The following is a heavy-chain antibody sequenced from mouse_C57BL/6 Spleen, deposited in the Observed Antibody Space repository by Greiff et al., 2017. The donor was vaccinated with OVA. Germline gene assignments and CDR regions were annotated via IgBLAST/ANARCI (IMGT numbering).Heavy chain of an antibody. J-gene: IGHJ2*01. V-gene: IGHV14-2*01. Sequence: VQLQQSGAELVKPGASVKLSCTASGFNIKDYYMPWVKQRTEQGLERIGRIDPEDGETKSAPKFQGKATITADPSANTAYLQLSSLTSEVTAVYYCAYGYDAADYWGQGTTLTVSA. D-gene: IGHD2-2*01. CDR2: IDPEDGET. CDR3: AYGYDAADY. CDR1: GFNIKDYY.